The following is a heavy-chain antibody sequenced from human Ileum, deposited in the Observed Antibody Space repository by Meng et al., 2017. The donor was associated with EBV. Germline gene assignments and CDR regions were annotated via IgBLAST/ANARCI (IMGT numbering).Heavy chain of an antibody. D-gene: IGHD2-8*01. CDR3: ASNGAFSLDH. J-gene: IGHJ4*02. CDR1: GDSISNEHW. Sequence: HAQGQESGPWLVGPSGTLSPTCRVSGDSISNEHWWSWVRQSPGKGLEWIGEIHHTRGPNYNPSLKSRVIISVDKSNNHFSLRLSAVTAADTAVYYCASNGAFSLDHWGQGTLVTVSS. CDR2: IHHTRGP. V-gene: IGHV4-4*02.